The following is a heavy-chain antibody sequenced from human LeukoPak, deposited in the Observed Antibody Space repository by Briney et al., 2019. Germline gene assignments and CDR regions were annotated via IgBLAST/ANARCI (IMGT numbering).Heavy chain of an antibody. CDR1: GGSISSYY. CDR2: IYTSGST. Sequence: SETLSLTCTVSGGSISSYYWSWIRQPAGKGLEWIGRIYTSGSTNYNPSLKSRVTMSVDTSKNQFSLKLSSVTAADTAVYYCASATADYVKRGAFDIWGQGTMVTVSS. J-gene: IGHJ3*02. D-gene: IGHD4-17*01. CDR3: ASATADYVKRGAFDI. V-gene: IGHV4-4*07.